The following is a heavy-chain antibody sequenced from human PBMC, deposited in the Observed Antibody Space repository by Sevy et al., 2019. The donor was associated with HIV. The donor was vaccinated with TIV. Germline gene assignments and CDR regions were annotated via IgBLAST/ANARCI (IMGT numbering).Heavy chain of an antibody. CDR1: GFTFSSYS. CDR2: ISSSSSTI. Sequence: GGSLRLSCAASGFTFSSYSMNWVRQAPGKGLEWVSYISSSSSTIYYADSVKGRFTISRDNAKNSLYLQMNSLRDEDTAVYYCARERGGDCSYVPQPWDYWGQRTLVTVSS. J-gene: IGHJ4*02. CDR3: ARERGGDCSYVPQPWDY. V-gene: IGHV3-48*02. D-gene: IGHD2-21*02.